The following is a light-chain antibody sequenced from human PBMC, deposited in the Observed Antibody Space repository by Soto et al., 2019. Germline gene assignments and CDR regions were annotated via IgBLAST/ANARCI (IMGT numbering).Light chain of an antibody. J-gene: IGLJ1*01. V-gene: IGLV2-8*01. CDR3: SAYAGSNNFV. CDR2: EVS. CDR1: SSDVGGYNY. Sequence: QSALTQPASVSGSPGQSITISCTGTSSDVGGYNYVSWYQQHPGKAPKLMIYEVSNRPSGVPDRFSGSKSGNTASLTVSGLQTEDEADYYCSAYAGSNNFVFGSGTKV.